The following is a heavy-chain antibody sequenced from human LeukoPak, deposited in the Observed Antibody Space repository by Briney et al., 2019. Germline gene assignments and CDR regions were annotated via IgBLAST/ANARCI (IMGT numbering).Heavy chain of an antibody. J-gene: IGHJ4*02. V-gene: IGHV4-39*01. CDR2: IYYSGST. CDR1: GGSISSSSYY. CDR3: ARHLRSSTSSERLFDY. D-gene: IGHD2-2*01. Sequence: PSETLSLTCTVSGGSISSSSYYWGWIRQPPGKGLEWIGSIYYSGSTYYNPSLKSRVTISVDTSKNQFSLKLSSVTAADTAVYYCARHLRSSTSSERLFDYWGQGTLVTVSS.